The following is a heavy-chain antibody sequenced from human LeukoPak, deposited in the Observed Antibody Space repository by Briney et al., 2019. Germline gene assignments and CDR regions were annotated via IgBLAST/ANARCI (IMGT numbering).Heavy chain of an antibody. V-gene: IGHV3-23*01. D-gene: IGHD3-3*01. J-gene: IGHJ4*02. CDR2: ISGSGHST. CDR3: AKVSSDFWGAYTFDR. CDR1: GFTFSNYA. Sequence: SGGSLRLSCAASGFTFSNYAMSWVRQAPGKGLEWVSAISGSGHSTYYADSVKGRLTISRDNSKNTLFLLMNSLRAEDTAVYYCAKVSSDFWGAYTFDRWGQGTLVTVSP.